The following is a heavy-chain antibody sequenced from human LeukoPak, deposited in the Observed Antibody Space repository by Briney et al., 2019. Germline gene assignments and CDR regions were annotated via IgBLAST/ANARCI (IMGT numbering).Heavy chain of an antibody. CDR1: GFTASSNY. V-gene: IGHV3-53*01. CDR2: IYSGGST. D-gene: IGHD5-18*01. J-gene: IGHJ4*02. Sequence: PGGSLRLSCAASGFTASSNYMSWVRQAPGKGLEWVSVIYSGGSTYYADSVKGRFTISRDNSKNTLYLQMNSLRAEDTAVYYCARDIYSYGPGIGYWGQGTLVTVSS. CDR3: ARDIYSYGPGIGY.